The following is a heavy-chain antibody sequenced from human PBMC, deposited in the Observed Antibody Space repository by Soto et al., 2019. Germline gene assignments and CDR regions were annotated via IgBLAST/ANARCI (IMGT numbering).Heavy chain of an antibody. CDR1: GFTFSSYA. D-gene: IGHD3-22*01. CDR2: ISYDGSNK. CDR3: AGDYYDSSGYRPAPYYYYGMDV. Sequence: PGGSLRLSCAASGFTFSSYAMHWVRQAPGKGLEWVAVISYDGSNKYYADSVKGRFTISRDNSKNTLYLQMNSLRAEDTAVYYCAGDYYDSSGYRPAPYYYYGMDVWGQGTTVTVSS. J-gene: IGHJ6*02. V-gene: IGHV3-30-3*01.